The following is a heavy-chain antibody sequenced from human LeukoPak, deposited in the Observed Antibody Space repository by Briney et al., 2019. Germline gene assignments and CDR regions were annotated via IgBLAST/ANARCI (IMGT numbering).Heavy chain of an antibody. J-gene: IGHJ3*02. CDR3: ASLGSFAI. V-gene: IGHV4-61*02. CDR1: GDSISSTNYY. D-gene: IGHD5-12*01. CDR2: SHISGGT. Sequence: SETLSLTCTVSGDSISSTNYYWNWIRQPAGKGLEWIGRSHISGGTHYNPSLKSRVTISVDTSKNQFSLTLNSVTAADTAVYYCASLGSFAIWGQGTVVTVSS.